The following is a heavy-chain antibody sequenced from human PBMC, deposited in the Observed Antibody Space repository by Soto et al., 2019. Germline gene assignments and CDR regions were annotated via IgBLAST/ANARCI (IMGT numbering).Heavy chain of an antibody. V-gene: IGHV1-69*02. CDR2: INPILSMS. D-gene: IGHD3-10*01. J-gene: IGHJ4*02. CDR1: GDTFTFYS. Sequence: QVQLVQSGAEVKRPGSSVKVSCKASGDTFTFYSINWVRQAPGLGLEWMGRINPILSMSNYAQRFQGRVTMTADKSTSTAYMELSSLRSEDTAIYYCASSHGSGYRAFDYWGQGPLVTVSS. CDR3: ASSHGSGYRAFDY.